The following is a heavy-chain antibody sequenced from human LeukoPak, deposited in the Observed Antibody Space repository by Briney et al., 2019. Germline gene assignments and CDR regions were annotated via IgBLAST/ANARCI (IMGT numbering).Heavy chain of an antibody. V-gene: IGHV3-23*01. CDR3: AKEEEPATAAY. CDR2: ISGSGGTT. Sequence: GGSLRLSCAASGFTFSSYAMSWVRQAPGKGREWVSAISGSGGTTYYADSVRGRFTISRDNSKNTLYLQMNSPRAEDTAVYYCAKEEEPATAAYWGQGTLVTVSS. J-gene: IGHJ4*02. CDR1: GFTFSSYA. D-gene: IGHD2-15*01.